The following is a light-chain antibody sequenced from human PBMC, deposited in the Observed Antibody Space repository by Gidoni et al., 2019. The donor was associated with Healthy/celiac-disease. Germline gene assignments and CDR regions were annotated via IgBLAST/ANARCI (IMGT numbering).Light chain of an antibody. J-gene: IGLJ3*02. CDR2: YKSDSDK. Sequence: QAVLTQPSSLSVSPGASASLTFTLRSGINVGTYRIYWYQQKPGSPPQYLLNYKSDSDKQQGSGVPSRFSGSKDASANAGILLISGLQSEDEADYYCMIWHSSAWVFGGGTKLTVL. V-gene: IGLV5-45*03. CDR1: SGINVGTYR. CDR3: MIWHSSAWV.